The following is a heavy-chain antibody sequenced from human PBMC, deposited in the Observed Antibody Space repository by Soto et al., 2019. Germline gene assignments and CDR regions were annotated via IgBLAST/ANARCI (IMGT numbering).Heavy chain of an antibody. V-gene: IGHV1-69*13. Sequence: SVKVSCKASGGTFSSYAISWVRQAPGQGLEWMGGIIPIFGTANYAQKFQGRVTITADESTSTAYMELSSLRSEDTAVYYCAIRVSSWSYFDYWGQGTLVTVSS. D-gene: IGHD6-13*01. CDR2: IIPIFGTA. J-gene: IGHJ4*02. CDR1: GGTFSSYA. CDR3: AIRVSSWSYFDY.